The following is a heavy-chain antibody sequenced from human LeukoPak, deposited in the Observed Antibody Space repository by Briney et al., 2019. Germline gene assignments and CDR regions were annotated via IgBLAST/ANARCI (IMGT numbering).Heavy chain of an antibody. J-gene: IGHJ3*01. CDR2: IYYSGST. Sequence: PSETLSLTCTVSGGSISSYYWSWIRQPPGKGLEWIGYIYYSGSTNYNPSLKSRVTISVDTSKNQFSLKLTSVTAADTAVYFCASSGWSHDAFDFWGQGTMVIVSS. D-gene: IGHD6-19*01. V-gene: IGHV4-59*12. CDR3: ASSGWSHDAFDF. CDR1: GGSISSYY.